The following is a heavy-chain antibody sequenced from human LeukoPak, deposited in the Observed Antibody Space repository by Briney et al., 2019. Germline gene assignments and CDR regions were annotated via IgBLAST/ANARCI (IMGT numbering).Heavy chain of an antibody. Sequence: PGRSLRLSCAASGFPFSSYGMHWVRQAPGKGLEWVAAIWYDGSNKYYADSVKGRFTISRDNSKNTLYLQKNSLRAEDTAVYYCAKEDYDILTGPAFDYWGQGTLVTVSS. CDR3: AKEDYDILTGPAFDY. D-gene: IGHD3-9*01. CDR1: GFPFSSYG. CDR2: IWYDGSNK. V-gene: IGHV3-33*06. J-gene: IGHJ4*02.